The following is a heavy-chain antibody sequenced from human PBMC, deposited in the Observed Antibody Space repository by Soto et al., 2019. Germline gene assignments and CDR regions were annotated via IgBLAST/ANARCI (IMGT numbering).Heavy chain of an antibody. CDR2: INAGNGNT. D-gene: IGHD6-19*01. V-gene: IGHV1-3*01. J-gene: IGHJ6*02. CDR3: ASAAGTVSYHYYRLDV. Sequence: ASVKVSCKASGYTFTSYAMHWVRQAPGQRLEWMGWINAGNGNTKYSQKFQGRVTITRDTSASTAYMELSSLGSEDTAVYYCASAAGTVSYHYYRLDVWGQGTTVTVSS. CDR1: GYTFTSYA.